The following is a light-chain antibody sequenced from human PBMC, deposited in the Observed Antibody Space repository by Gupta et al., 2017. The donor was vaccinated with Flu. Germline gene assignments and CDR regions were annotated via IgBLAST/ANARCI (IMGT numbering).Light chain of an antibody. V-gene: IGKV3-20*01. CDR2: DTS. CDR1: QTVTSRK. J-gene: IGKJ5*01. Sequence: EVVLTQSPGTLSLSPGERATLSCRASQTVTSRKLAWYQQKPGQAPRLLMYDTSRPATGIPDRFSGSGSSTDFTLTISTLETEDSAVYYCQQEGNSQVTFGQGTLLEIK. CDR3: QQEGNSQVT.